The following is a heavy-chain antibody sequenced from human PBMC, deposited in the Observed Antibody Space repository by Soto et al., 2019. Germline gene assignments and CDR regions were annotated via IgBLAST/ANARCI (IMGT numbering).Heavy chain of an antibody. CDR3: ARHRACETACDFDN. CDR2: VAYTGTT. D-gene: IGHD1-1*01. Sequence: QLQLQESGPGLERPSETLSLTCFVSGDSIDSDDAHWSWIRQSPGKGLEWIGTVAYTGTTYYPPPLRGRVTVSADTSKNSFSLKLTSVTAADTAVYYCARHRACETACDFDNWGQGTLVTVSS. V-gene: IGHV4-39*01. CDR1: GDSIDSDDAH. J-gene: IGHJ4*02.